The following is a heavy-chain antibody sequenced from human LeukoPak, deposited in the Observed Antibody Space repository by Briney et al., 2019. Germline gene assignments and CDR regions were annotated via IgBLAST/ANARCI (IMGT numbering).Heavy chain of an antibody. CDR1: GGSISSGGYY. CDR3: ATSADYVADY. V-gene: IGHV4-31*03. D-gene: IGHD4-17*01. Sequence: SQTLSLTCTVSGGSISSGGYYWSSVSQHPGDCLEWIGYIYYSGSTYYNPSLKSRVPISVDTSNNQFSLTLSSVTAADTAAYYCATSADYVADYSGPRALVTVSP. J-gene: IGHJ4*02. CDR2: IYYSGST.